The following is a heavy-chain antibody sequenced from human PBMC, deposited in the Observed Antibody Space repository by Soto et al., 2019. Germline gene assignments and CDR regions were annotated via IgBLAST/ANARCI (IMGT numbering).Heavy chain of an antibody. CDR1: GFTFDDYT. V-gene: IGHV3-43*01. CDR2: ISWDGGST. D-gene: IGHD3-16*01. CDR3: AKEVGDGYNYFDY. Sequence: GGSLRLSCAASGFTFDDYTMHWVRQAPGKGLEWVSFISWDGGSTYYADSVKGRFTISRDNSKNSLYLQMNSLRTEDTALYYCAKEVGDGYNYFDYWGQGTLVTVSS. J-gene: IGHJ4*02.